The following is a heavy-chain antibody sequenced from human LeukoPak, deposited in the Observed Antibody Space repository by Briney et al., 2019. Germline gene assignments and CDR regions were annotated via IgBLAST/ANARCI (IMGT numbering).Heavy chain of an antibody. D-gene: IGHD4-17*01. CDR1: GFTFSSYG. J-gene: IGHJ6*02. CDR3: ARPLSVTTTRDYYYGMDV. Sequence: GGSLRLSCAASGFTFSSYGMHWVRQAPGKGLEWVAVIWYDGSNKYYADSVKGRLTITRDNSKNTLYLQMNSLRAEDKAVYYCARPLSVTTTRDYYYGMDVWGQGTTVTVSS. V-gene: IGHV3-33*01. CDR2: IWYDGSNK.